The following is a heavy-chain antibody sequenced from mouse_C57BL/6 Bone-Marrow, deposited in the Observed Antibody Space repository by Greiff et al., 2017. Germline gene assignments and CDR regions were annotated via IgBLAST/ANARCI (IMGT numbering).Heavy chain of an antibody. Sequence: QVQLQQPGAELVKPGASVKLSCKASGYNFTSYWMHWVKQRPGQGLEWIGMIHPNSGSTNYHEKLKSKATLTVDKPYSTAYMPLSSLTSEDSAVYYCARSHVCGSSYEWDFDVWGTGTTVTVSS. CDR3: ARSHVCGSSYEWDFDV. D-gene: IGHD1-1*01. CDR1: GYNFTSYW. V-gene: IGHV1-64*01. CDR2: IHPNSGST. J-gene: IGHJ1*03.